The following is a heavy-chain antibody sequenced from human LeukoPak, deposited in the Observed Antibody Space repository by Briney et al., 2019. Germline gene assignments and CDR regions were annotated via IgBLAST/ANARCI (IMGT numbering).Heavy chain of an antibody. D-gene: IGHD3-22*01. J-gene: IGHJ3*01. CDR2: VSGSGGST. CDR1: GFTFSSYA. V-gene: IGHV3-23*01. Sequence: GGSLRLSCAASGFTFSSYAMSWVRQAPGKGLEWVSGVSGSGGSTHYGGSVKGRFTISRDNSKNSVYLQMNSLRAEDTAAYYCAKETASGYGAFDVWGQGAMVTVSS. CDR3: AKETASGYGAFDV.